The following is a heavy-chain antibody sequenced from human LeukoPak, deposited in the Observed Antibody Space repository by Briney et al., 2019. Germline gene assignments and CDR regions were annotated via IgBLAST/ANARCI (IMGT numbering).Heavy chain of an antibody. Sequence: PGGSLRLSCAASGFTFSSHGMHWVRQAPGKGLEWVAFIRYDGSNKYYADSVKGRFTISRDNSKNTLYLQMNSLRAEDTAVYYCAKGGQYCSSTSCYSDYWGQGTLVTVSS. CDR3: AKGGQYCSSTSCYSDY. CDR1: GFTFSSHG. V-gene: IGHV3-30*02. J-gene: IGHJ4*02. CDR2: IRYDGSNK. D-gene: IGHD2-2*01.